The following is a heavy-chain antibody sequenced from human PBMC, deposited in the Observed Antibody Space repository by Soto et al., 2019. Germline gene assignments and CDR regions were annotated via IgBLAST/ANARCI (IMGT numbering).Heavy chain of an antibody. J-gene: IGHJ4*02. V-gene: IGHV3-23*01. D-gene: IGHD6-19*01. CDR2: ISGSGGER. CDR1: GFTFRTYC. CDR3: AKDTLNDSGSFDY. Sequence: LXLSCAASGFTFRTYCMTWVRQAPGKGLEWVSGISGSGGERYYGDSGEGRFSISRDNSENTLFLQMHSLRAEDTAIYYCAKDTLNDSGSFDYWGQGTLVTVSS.